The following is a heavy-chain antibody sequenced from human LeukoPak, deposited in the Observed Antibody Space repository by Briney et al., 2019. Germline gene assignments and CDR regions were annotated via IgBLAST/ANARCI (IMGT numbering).Heavy chain of an antibody. J-gene: IGHJ5*02. Sequence: ASVKVSCKASGYTFTSCDINWVRQATGQGLEWMGWMNPNSGNTGYAQKFQGRVTMTRNTSISTAYMELSSLRSEDTAVYYCARGAPSVLRFLESWFDPWGQGTLVTVSS. D-gene: IGHD3-3*01. CDR2: MNPNSGNT. CDR1: GYTFTSCD. CDR3: ARGAPSVLRFLESWFDP. V-gene: IGHV1-8*01.